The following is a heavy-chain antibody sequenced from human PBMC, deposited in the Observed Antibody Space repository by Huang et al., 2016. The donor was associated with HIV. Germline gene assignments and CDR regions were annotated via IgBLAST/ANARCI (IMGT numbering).Heavy chain of an antibody. D-gene: IGHD3-10*01. Sequence: QVQLVESGGGVVEPGRSLRVSCAASGFSFSDSGMHWVRQAPGKGREWVTVISYDGRNKFYEDCVKGRFTISRDNSKNTVYLQMNSLRAGDTAVHYCAKDRRAYYYGSGIEYWGQGARVTVSS. J-gene: IGHJ4*02. CDR3: AKDRRAYYYGSGIEY. V-gene: IGHV3-30*18. CDR1: GFSFSDSG. CDR2: ISYDGRNK.